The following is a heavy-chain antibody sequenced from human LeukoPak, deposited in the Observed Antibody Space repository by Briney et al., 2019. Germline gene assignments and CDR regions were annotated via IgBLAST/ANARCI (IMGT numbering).Heavy chain of an antibody. D-gene: IGHD2-15*01. CDR1: GLYKRWGVYF. CDR3: ARLAAEKDYYYYMDV. V-gene: IGHV4-31*03. J-gene: IGHJ6*03. CDR2: IYYSGST. Sequence: SETLPLPYSLSGLYKRWGVYFGRWIRQPPGKGLEWMGYIYYSGSTYYNPSLKTRVTISVDTSKNQFSLKLSSVAAAVTIVYHCARLAAEKDYYYYMDVWGKGTTVTVSS.